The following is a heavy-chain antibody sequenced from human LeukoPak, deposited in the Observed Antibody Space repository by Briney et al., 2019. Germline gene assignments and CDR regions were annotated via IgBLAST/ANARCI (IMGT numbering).Heavy chain of an antibody. V-gene: IGHV3-48*03. J-gene: IGHJ6*03. CDR2: ISSSGSTI. CDR3: AKDWAIAGSYYCMDV. Sequence: HPGGSLRLSCAASGFTFSSYEMNWVRQAPGKGLEWVSYISSSGSTIYYADSVKGRFTISRDNSKNTLYLQMNSLRAEDTAVYYCAKDWAIAGSYYCMDVWGKGTTVTISS. D-gene: IGHD2-2*01. CDR1: GFTFSSYE.